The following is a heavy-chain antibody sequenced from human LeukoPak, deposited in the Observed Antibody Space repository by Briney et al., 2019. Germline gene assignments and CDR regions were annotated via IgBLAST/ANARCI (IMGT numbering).Heavy chain of an antibody. CDR2: ISSSSSYI. CDR1: GFTFSSYS. CDR3: ASDYDYVWGSYRAIDY. D-gene: IGHD3-16*02. V-gene: IGHV3-21*01. J-gene: IGHJ4*02. Sequence: GGSLRLSCAASGFTFSSYSMNWVRQAPGKGLEWVSSISSSSSYIYYADSVKGRFTISRDNAKNSLYLQMNSLRAEDTAVYYCASDYDYVWGSYRAIDYWGQGTLVTVSS.